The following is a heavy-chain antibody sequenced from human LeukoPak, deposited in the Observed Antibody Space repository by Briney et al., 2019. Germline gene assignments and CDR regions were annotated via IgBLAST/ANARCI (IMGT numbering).Heavy chain of an antibody. J-gene: IGHJ4*02. CDR2: INGDGTSI. Sequence: GGSLRLSCAASRSTFSNYWVHWVRQAPGKGLVWVSRINGDGTSISYADSVKGRFTISRDNSKNTLYLQMNSLRAEDTAVYYCAKALHFDWLLQDYWGQGTLVTVSS. CDR1: RSTFSNYW. D-gene: IGHD3-9*01. CDR3: AKALHFDWLLQDY. V-gene: IGHV3-74*01.